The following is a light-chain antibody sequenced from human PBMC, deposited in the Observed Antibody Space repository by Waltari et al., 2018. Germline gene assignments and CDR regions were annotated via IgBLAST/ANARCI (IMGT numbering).Light chain of an antibody. CDR1: QDISTA. J-gene: IGKJ5*01. V-gene: IGKV1D-13*01. CDR3: QQFHNYPPT. Sequence: AIQLTQSPSSLSASVGARVTITWRASQDISTALAWYQQKSGEAPKLLIYAASALGSGVPSRFSGSGTGTDFTLTISRLQPEDFSTYHCQQFHNYPPTFGQGTRLEIK. CDR2: AAS.